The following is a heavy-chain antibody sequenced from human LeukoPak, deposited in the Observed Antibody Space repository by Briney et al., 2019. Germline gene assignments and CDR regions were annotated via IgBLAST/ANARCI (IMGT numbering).Heavy chain of an antibody. CDR2: IYYSGST. CDR3: ASSHYYDSSGYYSFDY. CDR1: GGSISSYY. D-gene: IGHD3-22*01. J-gene: IGHJ4*02. V-gene: IGHV4-59*01. Sequence: SETLSLTCTVSGGSISSYYWSWIRQPPGKGLEGRGYIYYSGSTNYNPSLKRRVTISVATSKNQFSLKLSSVTAADTAVYYCASSHYYDSSGYYSFDYWGQGTLVTVSS.